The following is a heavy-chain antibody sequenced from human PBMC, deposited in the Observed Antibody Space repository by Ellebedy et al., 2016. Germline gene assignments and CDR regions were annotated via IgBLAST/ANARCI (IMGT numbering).Heavy chain of an antibody. J-gene: IGHJ5*02. CDR2: IYHSGST. CDR1: GGSISSSNW. V-gene: IGHV4-4*02. D-gene: IGHD6-13*01. CDR3: ARHPENSNWYMVWWFDP. Sequence: GSLRLSCAVSGGSISSSNWWSWVRQPPGKGLEWIGEIYHSGSTNYNPSLKSRVTISVDTSKNQFSLKVSSVTAADTAVYYCARHPENSNWYMVWWFDPWGQGTLVTVSS.